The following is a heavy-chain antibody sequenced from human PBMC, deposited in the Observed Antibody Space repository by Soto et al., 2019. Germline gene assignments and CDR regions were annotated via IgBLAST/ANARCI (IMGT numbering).Heavy chain of an antibody. Sequence: EVQLVESGGSLVQPGGSLRLSCAASGFTFSTSWMSWVRQAPGKGLEWVAELNPDGSVRSYVDAVQGRVTISRDNAKNSLSLEMNSLRVEDTAVYYCSRDPYFGAIDYWGQGTLVTVSS. J-gene: IGHJ4*02. CDR2: LNPDGSVR. CDR1: GFTFSTSW. V-gene: IGHV3-7*01. D-gene: IGHD3-16*01. CDR3: SRDPYFGAIDY.